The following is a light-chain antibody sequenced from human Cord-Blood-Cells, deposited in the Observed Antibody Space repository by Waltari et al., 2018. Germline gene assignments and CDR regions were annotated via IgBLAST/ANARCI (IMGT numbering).Light chain of an antibody. V-gene: IGKV1-39*01. J-gene: IGKJ1*01. CDR3: QQSYSTPWT. Sequence: DIQMTQPPSSLSASVGARDTITCRASQSISSYLNWYQQKPGKAPKLLIYAASSLQSGVPSRFSGSGSGTDFTLTISSLQPEDFATYYCQQSYSTPWTFGQGTKVEIK. CDR1: QSISSY. CDR2: AAS.